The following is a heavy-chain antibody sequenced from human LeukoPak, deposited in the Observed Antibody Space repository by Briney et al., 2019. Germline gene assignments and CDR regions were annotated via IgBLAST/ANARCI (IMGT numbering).Heavy chain of an antibody. V-gene: IGHV3-11*01. D-gene: IGHD3-16*02. Sequence: GGSLRLSCAASGFTFSDYYMSWIRQAPGKGLEWVSYISSIGWSIYYADSVKGRFTISRDNAKNSLYLQMNSLRAEDTAVYYCARLRSSSFYYYYMDVWGKGTTVTVSS. J-gene: IGHJ6*03. CDR2: ISSIGWSI. CDR3: ARLRSSSFYYYYMDV. CDR1: GFTFSDYY.